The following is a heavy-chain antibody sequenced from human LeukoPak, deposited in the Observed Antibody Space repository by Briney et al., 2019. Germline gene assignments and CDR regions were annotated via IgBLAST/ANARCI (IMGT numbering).Heavy chain of an antibody. J-gene: IGHJ6*02. Sequence: GGSLRLSCAASGFTLNTFDMTWVRQAPGKGLEWVSYISSGSSSRYYADSVKGRFTISRDNAKNSQYLQMNSLRAEDTAVYFCARLRYYAVDVWGQGTTVIVSS. CDR2: ISSGSSSR. CDR1: GFTLNTFD. CDR3: ARLRYYAVDV. V-gene: IGHV3-48*01.